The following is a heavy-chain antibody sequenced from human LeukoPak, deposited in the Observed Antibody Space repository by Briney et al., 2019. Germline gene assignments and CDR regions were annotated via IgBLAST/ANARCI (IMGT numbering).Heavy chain of an antibody. CDR1: SGSISTSNYY. J-gene: IGHJ6*03. CDR2: IFYSGST. Sequence: PSETLSLTCTVSSGSISTSNYYWGWVRQPPGKALEWIGNIFYSGSTYYSPSLKSRVTISLDTSTNQFSLKLSSVTAADTAVYYCARLSGAVTGLYYYYYYMDVWGKGTTVTISS. CDR3: ARLSGAVTGLYYYYYYMDV. D-gene: IGHD6-19*01. V-gene: IGHV4-39*01.